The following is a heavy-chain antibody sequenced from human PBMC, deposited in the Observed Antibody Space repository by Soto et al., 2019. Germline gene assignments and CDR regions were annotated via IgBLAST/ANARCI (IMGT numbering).Heavy chain of an antibody. Sequence: ASVKVSCKASGYTFTSYYMHWVRQAPGQGLEWMGIINPSGGSTSYAQKFQGRVTMTRDTSTSTVYMELSSLRSEDTAVYYCARDGPSLDFWSGYWLSYWGQGTLVTVSS. CDR1: GYTFTSYY. D-gene: IGHD3-3*01. V-gene: IGHV1-46*03. CDR3: ARDGPSLDFWSGYWLSY. J-gene: IGHJ4*02. CDR2: INPSGGST.